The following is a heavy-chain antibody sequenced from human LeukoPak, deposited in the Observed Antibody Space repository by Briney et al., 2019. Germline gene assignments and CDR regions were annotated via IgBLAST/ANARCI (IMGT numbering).Heavy chain of an antibody. CDR3: ARAGAESSGWSLDY. V-gene: IGHV4-39*07. J-gene: IGHJ4*02. CDR1: GGPISSTSYY. CDR2: IYYSGST. Sequence: SETLSLTCTVSGGPISSTSYYWGWIRQPPGKGLEWIGSIYYSGSTYYNPSLKSRVTISVDTSKNQFSLNLSSVTAADTAVYYCARAGAESSGWSLDYWGQGTLVTVSS. D-gene: IGHD6-19*01.